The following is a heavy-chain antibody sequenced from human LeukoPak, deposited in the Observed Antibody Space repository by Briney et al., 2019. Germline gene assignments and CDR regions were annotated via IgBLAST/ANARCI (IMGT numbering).Heavy chain of an antibody. V-gene: IGHV3-53*01. CDR2: IYSGGST. CDR3: ARLAREGQQLDCGFDP. D-gene: IGHD6-13*01. CDR1: GFTVSSNY. J-gene: IGHJ5*02. Sequence: GGSLRLSCAASGFTVSSNYMSWVRQAPGKGLEWVSVIYSGGSTYYADSVKGRFTISRDNGKNSLYLEMNNLRVEDTAVYYCARLAREGQQLDCGFDPWGQGTLVTVSS.